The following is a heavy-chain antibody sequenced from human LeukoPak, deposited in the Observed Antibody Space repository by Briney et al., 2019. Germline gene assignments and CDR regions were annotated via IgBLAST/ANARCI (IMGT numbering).Heavy chain of an antibody. J-gene: IGHJ4*02. CDR3: ARPKYYFDSSGYYYFDN. D-gene: IGHD3-22*01. Sequence: ASVTVSCTASGYTFTSYGISWVRQAPGQGLEWMGWISAYDGNTNFAQKFQGRVTMTTDTSTSTAYMELRRLRSDDTAVYYCARPKYYFDSSGYYYFDNWGQGTLVTVSS. CDR2: ISAYDGNT. CDR1: GYTFTSYG. V-gene: IGHV1-18*01.